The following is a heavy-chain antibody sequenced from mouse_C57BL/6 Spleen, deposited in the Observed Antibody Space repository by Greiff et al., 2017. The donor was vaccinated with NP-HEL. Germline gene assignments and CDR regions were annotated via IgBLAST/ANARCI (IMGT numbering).Heavy chain of an antibody. V-gene: IGHV1-19*01. CDR1: GYTFTDYY. CDR3: ARSSDGYSPY. Sequence: VQLQQSGPVLVKPGASVKMSCKASGYTFTDYYMNWVKQSHGKSLEWIGVINPYNGGTSYNQKFKGKATLTVDKSSSTAYMELNSLTSEDSAVYYCARSSDGYSPYWGQGTLVTVSA. CDR2: INPYNGGT. J-gene: IGHJ3*01. D-gene: IGHD2-3*01.